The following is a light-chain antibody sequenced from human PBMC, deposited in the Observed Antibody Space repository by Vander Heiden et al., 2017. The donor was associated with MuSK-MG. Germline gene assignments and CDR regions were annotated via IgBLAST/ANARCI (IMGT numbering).Light chain of an antibody. J-gene: IGLJ1*01. Sequence: LSPPHCVAASRGATCSIPCTGTSRDVGSYTYVSWYQHHPGEAPKLLIYEVSKRPSGVSNRFSGSKSGNTASLTISGLQAEDESDYYCSSYTGISNVLYVFGTGTKVTVL. V-gene: IGLV2-14*01. CDR3: SSYTGISNVLYV. CDR2: EVS. CDR1: SRDVGSYTY.